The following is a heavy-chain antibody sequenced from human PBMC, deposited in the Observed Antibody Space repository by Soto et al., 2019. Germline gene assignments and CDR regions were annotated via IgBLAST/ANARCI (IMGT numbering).Heavy chain of an antibody. Sequence: PGGSLRLSCAASGFTFSSYSMNWVRQAPGKGQEWVSSISSSSSYIYYADSVKGRFTISRDNAKNSLYLQMNSLRAEDTAVYYCARDWHSIHSFSQPLYYYYYMDVWGKGTTVTVSS. J-gene: IGHJ6*03. CDR1: GFTFSSYS. CDR3: ARDWHSIHSFSQPLYYYYYMDV. D-gene: IGHD4-4*01. V-gene: IGHV3-21*01. CDR2: ISSSSSYI.